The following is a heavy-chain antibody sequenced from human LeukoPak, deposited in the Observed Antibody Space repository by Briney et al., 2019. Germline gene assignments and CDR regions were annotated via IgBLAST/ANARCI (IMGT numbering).Heavy chain of an antibody. Sequence: PGGSLRLSCAASGFTFSSYAMHWVRQAPGKGLEWVAVISYDGSNKYYADSVKGRFTISRDNSKNTLYLQMNSLRAEDTAVYYCAREGDGSGSYPYYFGYWGQGTLVTVSS. CDR1: GFTFSSYA. J-gene: IGHJ4*02. D-gene: IGHD3-10*01. CDR2: ISYDGSNK. CDR3: AREGDGSGSYPYYFGY. V-gene: IGHV3-30-3*01.